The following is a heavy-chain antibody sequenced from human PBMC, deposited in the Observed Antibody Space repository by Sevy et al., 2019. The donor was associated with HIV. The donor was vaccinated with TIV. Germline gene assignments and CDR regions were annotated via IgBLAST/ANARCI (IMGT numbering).Heavy chain of an antibody. D-gene: IGHD3-16*01. J-gene: IGHJ4*02. V-gene: IGHV3-23*01. CDR2: ISGSGGST. CDR3: AKDGRYGVPPASFDY. Sequence: GESLKISCAASGFTFSSYAMSWVRQAPGKGLEWVSAISGSGGSTYYAASVKGRFTISRDNSKNTLYLQMNSLRAEDTAVYYCAKDGRYGVPPASFDYWGQGTLVTVSS. CDR1: GFTFSSYA.